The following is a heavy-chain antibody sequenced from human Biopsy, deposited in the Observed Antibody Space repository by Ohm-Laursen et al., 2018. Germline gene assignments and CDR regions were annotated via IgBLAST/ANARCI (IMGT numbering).Heavy chain of an antibody. CDR3: ARSNGYGDYRFDD. J-gene: IGHJ4*02. CDR2: IYYTGDT. CDR1: GGSISGDY. V-gene: IGHV4-59*01. D-gene: IGHD4-11*01. Sequence: GTLSLTCTVSGGSISGDYWSWIRQTPGKGLEWIGYIYYTGDTNYNPSLESRITISLDTSKNQFSLMLSSVTAADTAVYYCARSNGYGDYRFDDWGQGTLVTVAS.